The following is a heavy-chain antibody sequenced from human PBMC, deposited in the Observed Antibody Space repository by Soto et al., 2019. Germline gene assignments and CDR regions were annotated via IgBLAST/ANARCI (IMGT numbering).Heavy chain of an antibody. V-gene: IGHV1-18*01. Sequence: QVQLVQSGAEVKKPWASVKVSCKSSGYTFTSYGISWVRQAPGQGLEWMGWISAYNGNTNYAQKLQGRVTMTTDTTTSTAYMELRSMRYDDTAVYYCARELGGYASSGYYRARFDYWVQGTMVTVSS. CDR3: ARELGGYASSGYYRARFDY. CDR1: GYTFTSYG. J-gene: IGHJ4*02. CDR2: ISAYNGNT. D-gene: IGHD3-22*01.